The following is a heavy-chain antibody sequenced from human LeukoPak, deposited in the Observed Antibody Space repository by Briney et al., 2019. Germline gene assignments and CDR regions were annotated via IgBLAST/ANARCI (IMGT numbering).Heavy chain of an antibody. CDR3: ATEGDSGTYSYFQH. CDR2: ISYDGSNK. Sequence: GGSLRLSCAASGFTFSSYGMHWVRQAPGKGLEWVAVISYDGSNKYYADSVKGRFTISRDNSKNTLYLQMNSQRVEDTAVYYCATEGDSGTYSYFQHWGQGTLVTVS. CDR1: GFTFSSYG. D-gene: IGHD1-26*01. V-gene: IGHV3-30*03. J-gene: IGHJ1*01.